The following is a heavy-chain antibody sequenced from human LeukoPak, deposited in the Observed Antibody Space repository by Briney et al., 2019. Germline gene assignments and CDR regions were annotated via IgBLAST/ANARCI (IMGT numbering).Heavy chain of an antibody. CDR1: GFTFSSYA. V-gene: IGHV4-59*12. CDR2: IYYSGST. Sequence: GSLRLSCAASGFTFSSYAMSWVRQAPGKGLEWIGYIYYSGSTNYNPSLKSRVTISVDTSKNQFSLKLSSVTAADTAVYYCAREYVNRAAFDIWGQGTMVTVSS. CDR3: AREYVNRAAFDI. D-gene: IGHD1-14*01. J-gene: IGHJ3*02.